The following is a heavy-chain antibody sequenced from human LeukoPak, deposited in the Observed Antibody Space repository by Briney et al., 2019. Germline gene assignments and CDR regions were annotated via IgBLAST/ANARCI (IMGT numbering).Heavy chain of an antibody. J-gene: IGHJ3*02. V-gene: IGHV1-18*01. CDR1: GYTFTNYG. Sequence: APVKVSCKASGYTFTNYGISWVRQAPGQGLEWIAWISAYNGNTNYAQNLRGRVTVTTDTSTSTAYMELRSLRSDDTAVYYCARDRGYCSSTSCYSAAFDIWGQGTMVTVSS. CDR3: ARDRGYCSSTSCYSAAFDI. CDR2: ISAYNGNT. D-gene: IGHD2-2*01.